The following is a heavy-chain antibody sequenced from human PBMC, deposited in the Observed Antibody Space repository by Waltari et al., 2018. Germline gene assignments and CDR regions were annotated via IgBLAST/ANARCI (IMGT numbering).Heavy chain of an antibody. CDR3: ARRGRLSSYFFDY. D-gene: IGHD2-15*01. CDR2: IYPGGYT. Sequence: QLHLQESGPGLLKPLETLSLTCAVSGYSISGGDFWGWIRQPPGKGLEWIGSIYPGGYTYFNPSLKSRVTISVDKSKNQYSLNLRSMTAADTAVYYCARRGRLSSYFFDYWGQGTLVTVSS. J-gene: IGHJ4*02. CDR1: GYSISGGDF. V-gene: IGHV4-38-2*01.